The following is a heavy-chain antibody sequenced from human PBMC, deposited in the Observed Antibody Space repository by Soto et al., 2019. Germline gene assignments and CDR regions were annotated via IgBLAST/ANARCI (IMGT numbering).Heavy chain of an antibody. J-gene: IGHJ4*02. CDR3: ARDYYDILTGYPYYFDY. V-gene: IGHV1-18*01. CDR1: GYTFTSYG. Sequence: ASVKVSCKASGYTFTSYGISWVRQAPGQGLEWMGWISAYNGNTNYAQKLQGRVTMTTDTSTGTAYMELRSLRSDDTAVYYCARDYYDILTGYPYYFDYWGQGTLFTVSS. D-gene: IGHD3-9*01. CDR2: ISAYNGNT.